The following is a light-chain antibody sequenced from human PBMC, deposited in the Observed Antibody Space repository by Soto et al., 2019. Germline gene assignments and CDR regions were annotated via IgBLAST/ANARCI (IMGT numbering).Light chain of an antibody. V-gene: IGKV2-30*01. J-gene: IGKJ1*01. CDR3: MQGTHWPPT. Sequence: VVMTQSPFSLPVTLGQPASISCTSSQRLVYSDGNTYLSWFQQRPGQSPRRLIYKVSSRDSGVADRFSGSGSGTDFTLKISRVEAEDVGVYYCMQGTHWPPTFGQGTKVEIK. CDR1: QRLVYSDGNTY. CDR2: KVS.